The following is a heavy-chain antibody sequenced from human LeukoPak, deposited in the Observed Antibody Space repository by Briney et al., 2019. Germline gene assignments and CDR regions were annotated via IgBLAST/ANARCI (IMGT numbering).Heavy chain of an antibody. D-gene: IGHD5-18*01. CDR2: IRGSGGST. CDR3: AEDPRAYTTLFTGDYFDY. J-gene: IGHJ4*02. V-gene: IGHV3-23*01. Sequence: GGSLRLSCAASGFTFSSYAMSWVRQAPGKGLEWVSAIRGSGGSTYYADSVKGRFNISRDNSKNTLYLQMNSLRAEDSAEYYCAEDPRAYTTLFTGDYFDYWGQGTLVTVSS. CDR1: GFTFSSYA.